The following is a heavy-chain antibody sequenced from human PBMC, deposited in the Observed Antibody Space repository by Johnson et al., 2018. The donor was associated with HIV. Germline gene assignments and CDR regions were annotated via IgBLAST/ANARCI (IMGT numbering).Heavy chain of an antibody. Sequence: FIRSKAYGGTTEYAASVKGRFTISRDDSKSIAYLQMNSLKTEDAAVYYCTRERGYTYGFNDAFDIWGQGTMVTVSS. D-gene: IGHD5-18*01. J-gene: IGHJ3*02. CDR2: IRSKAYGGTT. V-gene: IGHV3-49*02. CDR3: TRERGYTYGFNDAFDI.